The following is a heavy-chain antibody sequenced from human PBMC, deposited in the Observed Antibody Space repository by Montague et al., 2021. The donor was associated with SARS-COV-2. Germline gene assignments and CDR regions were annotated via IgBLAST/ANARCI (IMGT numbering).Heavy chain of an antibody. V-gene: IGHV4-59*01. D-gene: IGHD6-13*01. Sequence: SETLSLTCTVSAGSISSYSWTWIRQPPGKGLEWIGYIYNSGSTNYNPSLTSRVTISVDTSKNQFSLKLSSVAAADTAVYYCARVGRGSSWYEVAFDIWGQGTMATVSS. J-gene: IGHJ3*02. CDR2: IYNSGST. CDR1: AGSISSYS. CDR3: ARVGRGSSWYEVAFDI.